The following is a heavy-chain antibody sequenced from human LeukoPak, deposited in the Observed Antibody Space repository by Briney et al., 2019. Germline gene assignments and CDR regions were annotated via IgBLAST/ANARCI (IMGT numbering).Heavy chain of an antibody. CDR1: GFTFDDYA. Sequence: GGSLRLSCAASGFTFDDYAMHWVRQAPGKGPVWVSRLNTDGRTTFYADSVKGRFTISRDNAKNTVYLQMSSLRAEDTAIYYCARDLSGPSDFWGQGTLVTVSS. CDR2: LNTDGRTT. D-gene: IGHD3-10*01. J-gene: IGHJ4*02. V-gene: IGHV3-74*01. CDR3: ARDLSGPSDF.